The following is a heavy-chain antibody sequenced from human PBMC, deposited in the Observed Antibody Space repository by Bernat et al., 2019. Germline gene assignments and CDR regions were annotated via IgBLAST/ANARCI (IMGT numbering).Heavy chain of an antibody. V-gene: IGHV3-30-3*01. J-gene: IGHJ4*02. CDR3: ARSKDIVVVVAVHDY. CDR1: GFTFSSYA. Sequence: QVQLVESGGGVVQPGRSLRLSCAASGFTFSSYAMHWVRRAPGKGLEWVAVISYDGSNKYYADSVKGRFTISRDNSKNTLYLQMNSLRAEDTAVYYCARSKDIVVVVAVHDYWGQGTLVTVSS. D-gene: IGHD2-15*01. CDR2: ISYDGSNK.